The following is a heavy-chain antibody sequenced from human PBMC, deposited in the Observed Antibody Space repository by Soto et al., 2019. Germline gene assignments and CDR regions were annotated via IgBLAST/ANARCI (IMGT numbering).Heavy chain of an antibody. V-gene: IGHV3-48*01. Sequence: GGSLRLSCAASGFTFSSYSMNWVRQAPGKGLEWVSYISSSSSTIYYADSVKGRFTISRDNAKNSLYLQMNSLRAEDTAVYYCARDRIVVVPAAILDPWGQGTLVTVSS. CDR2: ISSSSSTI. CDR1: GFTFSSYS. D-gene: IGHD2-2*01. CDR3: ARDRIVVVPAAILDP. J-gene: IGHJ5*02.